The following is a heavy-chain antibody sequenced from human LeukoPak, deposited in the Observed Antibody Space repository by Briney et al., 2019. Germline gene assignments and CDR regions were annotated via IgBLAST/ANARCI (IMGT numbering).Heavy chain of an antibody. Sequence: GASVKVSCKASGGTFSSYAISWVRQAPGQGLEWMGGIIPIFGTANYAQKFPGRVTITADESTSTAYMELSSLRSEDTAVYYCARVSGSEKTYYYYYMDVWGKGTTVTVSS. V-gene: IGHV1-69*13. CDR3: ARVSGSEKTYYYYYMDV. J-gene: IGHJ6*03. D-gene: IGHD3-10*01. CDR1: GGTFSSYA. CDR2: IIPIFGTA.